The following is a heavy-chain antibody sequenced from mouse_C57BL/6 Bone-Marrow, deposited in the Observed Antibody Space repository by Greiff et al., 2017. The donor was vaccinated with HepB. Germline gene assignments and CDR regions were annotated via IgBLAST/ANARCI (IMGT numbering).Heavy chain of an antibody. CDR1: GFSLTSYG. D-gene: IGHD6-2*01. J-gene: IGHJ3*01. V-gene: IGHV2-2*01. CDR2: IWSGGST. Sequence: VKLMESGPGLVQPSQSLSITCTVSGFSLTSYGVHWVRQSPGKGLEWLGVIWSGGSTDYNAAFISRLSISKDNSKSQVFFKMNSLQADDTAIYYCARNSLASFAYWGQGTLVTVSA. CDR3: ARNSLASFAY.